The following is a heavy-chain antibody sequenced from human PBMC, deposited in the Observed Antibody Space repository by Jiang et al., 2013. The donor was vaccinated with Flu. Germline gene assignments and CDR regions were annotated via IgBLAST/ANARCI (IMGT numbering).Heavy chain of an antibody. CDR3: ARALRPGWFDP. Sequence: GSGLVKPSQTLSLTCAVSGGSISSGGYSWSWIRQPPGKGLEWIGYIYHSGSTYYNPSLKSRVTISVDRSKNQFSLKLSSVTAADTAVYYCARALRPGWFDPWGQGTLVTVSS. CDR1: GGSISSGGYS. V-gene: IGHV4-30-2*01. CDR2: IYHSGST. D-gene: IGHD3-9*01. J-gene: IGHJ5*02.